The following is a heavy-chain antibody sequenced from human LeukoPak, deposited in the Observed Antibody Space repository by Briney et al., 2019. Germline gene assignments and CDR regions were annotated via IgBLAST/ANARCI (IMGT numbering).Heavy chain of an antibody. Sequence: GGSLRLSCAASGFTFSSYWMSWVRQAPGKGLEWVANIKQDGSEKYYVDSVKGRFTISRDNSKNTLYLQMNSLRAEDTAVYYCAKEGGQLVGNWFDPWGQGTTVTVSS. D-gene: IGHD6-6*01. J-gene: IGHJ5*01. CDR1: GFTFSSYW. V-gene: IGHV3-7*01. CDR2: IKQDGSEK. CDR3: AKEGGQLVGNWFDP.